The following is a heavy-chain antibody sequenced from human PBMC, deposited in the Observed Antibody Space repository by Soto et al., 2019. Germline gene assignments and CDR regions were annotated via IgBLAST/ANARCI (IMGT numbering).Heavy chain of an antibody. J-gene: IGHJ6*02. CDR3: ARENDLYDSSAYIDDYAVMAV. CDR2: INWKSGDM. CDR1: GFTLDNYA. V-gene: IGHV3-9*01. D-gene: IGHD3-22*01. Sequence: PGGSLRLSCAASGFTLDNYAMHWVRQAPGKGLEWVSGINWKSGDMGYACSVKGRFTISRENAKNSLYLQMNSLRNEDTAVYYCARENDLYDSSAYIDDYAVMAVWGQGTTVTVSS.